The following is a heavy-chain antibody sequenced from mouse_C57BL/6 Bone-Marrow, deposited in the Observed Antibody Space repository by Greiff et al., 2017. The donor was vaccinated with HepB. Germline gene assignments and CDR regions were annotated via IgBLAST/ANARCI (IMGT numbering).Heavy chain of an antibody. V-gene: IGHV1-22*01. CDR3: ARDKLLRF. J-gene: IGHJ2*01. CDR1: GYTFTDYN. Sequence: EVKLQESGPELVKPGASVKMSCTASGYTFTDYNMHWVKQSHGKSLEWIGCINPNNGDTNYNQKFKGNATLTINKSSSTAYMELRSLTSEDSAVYYCARDKLLRFWGQGTTLTVSS. D-gene: IGHD1-1*01. CDR2: INPNNGDT.